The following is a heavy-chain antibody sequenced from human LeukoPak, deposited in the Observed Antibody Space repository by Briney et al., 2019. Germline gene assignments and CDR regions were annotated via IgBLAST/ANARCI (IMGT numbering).Heavy chain of an antibody. CDR1: GFTFSSYW. CDR3: ARAPGEGWFDP. Sequence: PRGSLRLSCAASGFTFSSYWMSWVRQAPGKGLEWVASIKQDGSEKYYVDSVKGRFTISRDNAKNSLYLQMNSLRAEDTALYYCARAPGEGWFDPWGQGTLVTVSS. J-gene: IGHJ5*02. D-gene: IGHD4-17*01. CDR2: IKQDGSEK. V-gene: IGHV3-7*01.